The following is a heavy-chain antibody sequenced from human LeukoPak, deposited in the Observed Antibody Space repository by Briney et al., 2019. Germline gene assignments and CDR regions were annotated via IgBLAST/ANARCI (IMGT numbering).Heavy chain of an antibody. V-gene: IGHV4-59*12. CDR1: GGSISSYY. Sequence: PSETLSLTCTVSGGSISSYYWSWIRQPPGKGLEWIGYIYYSGSTNYNPSLKSRVTISVDTSKNQFSLKLSSVTAADTAVYYCARDRGSGTINWGQGTLVTVSS. D-gene: IGHD1-7*01. CDR2: IYYSGST. J-gene: IGHJ4*02. CDR3: ARDRGSGTIN.